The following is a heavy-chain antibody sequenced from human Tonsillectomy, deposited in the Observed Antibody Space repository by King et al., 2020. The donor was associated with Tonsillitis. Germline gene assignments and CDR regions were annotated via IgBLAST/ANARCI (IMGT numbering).Heavy chain of an antibody. CDR3: ARAVGYNFGTWHYFDY. J-gene: IGHJ4*02. D-gene: IGHD5-24*01. CDR2: IYYSGST. Sequence: QLQESGPGLVKSSETLSLTCNVSGGSISSYYWNWIRQPPGKGLEWSGYIYYSGSTKYKPSLKSRVTISVDTSKKQFSSTVSSVTAADTAVYYCARAVGYNFGTWHYFDYWGQGTLVTVSS. V-gene: IGHV4-59*01. CDR1: GGSISSYY.